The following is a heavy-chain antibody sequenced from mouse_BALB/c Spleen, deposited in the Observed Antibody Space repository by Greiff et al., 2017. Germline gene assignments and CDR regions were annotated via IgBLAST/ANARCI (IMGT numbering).Heavy chain of an antibody. CDR1: GDSITSGY. D-gene: IGHD1-1*01. J-gene: IGHJ4*01. CDR3: ARSGYYGSRDYYAMDY. V-gene: IGHV3-8*02. CDR2: ISYSGST. Sequence: EVKLMESGPSLVKPSQTLSLTCSVTGDSITSGYWNCIRKFPGNKLEYMGYISYSGSTYYNPSLKSRISITRDTSKNQYYLQLNSVTTEDTATYYCARSGYYGSRDYYAMDYWGQGTSVTVSS.